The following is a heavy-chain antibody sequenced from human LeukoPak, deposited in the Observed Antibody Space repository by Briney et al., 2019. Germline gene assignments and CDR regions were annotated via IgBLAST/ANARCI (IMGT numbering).Heavy chain of an antibody. J-gene: IGHJ4*02. Sequence: EASVKVSCKASGYTFTSYAMNWVRQAPGQGLEWMGWINPNSGGTNYAQKFQGRVTMTRDTSISTAYMELSRLRSDDTAVYYCARVLSTIAARLFPPYFDYWGQGTLVTVSS. V-gene: IGHV1-2*02. CDR3: ARVLSTIAARLFPPYFDY. D-gene: IGHD6-6*01. CDR2: INPNSGGT. CDR1: GYTFTSYA.